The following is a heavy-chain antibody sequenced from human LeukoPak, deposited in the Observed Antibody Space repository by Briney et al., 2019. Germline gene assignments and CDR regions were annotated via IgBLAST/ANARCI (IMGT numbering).Heavy chain of an antibody. J-gene: IGHJ4*02. Sequence: ASVKVSCKASGYTFTGYYMHWVRQAPGQGLEWMGGIIPIFGTANYAQKFQGRVTITADESTSTAYMELSSLRSEDTAVYYCARGNSGYYSVDYWGQGTLVTVSS. V-gene: IGHV1-69*13. CDR3: ARGNSGYYSVDY. D-gene: IGHD3-22*01. CDR2: IIPIFGTA. CDR1: GYTFTGYY.